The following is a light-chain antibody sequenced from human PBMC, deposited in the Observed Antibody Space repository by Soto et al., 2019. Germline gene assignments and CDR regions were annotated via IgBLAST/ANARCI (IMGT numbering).Light chain of an antibody. CDR1: SSDVGGYNY. V-gene: IGLV2-8*01. Sequence: QSVLTQPPSASGSPGQSVTISCTGTSSDVGGYNYVSWYQQRPGKAPKLIIYEVTKRPSGVPDRFSGSKSGNTASLTVSGLQAEDEADYYCTSYAGRNNLGVFGTGTKGTVL. CDR3: TSYAGRNNLGV. CDR2: EVT. J-gene: IGLJ1*01.